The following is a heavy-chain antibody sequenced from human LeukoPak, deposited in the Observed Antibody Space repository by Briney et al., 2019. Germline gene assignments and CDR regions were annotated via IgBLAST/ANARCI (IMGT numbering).Heavy chain of an antibody. J-gene: IGHJ4*02. D-gene: IGHD2-2*01. V-gene: IGHV3-30*18. CDR2: ISYDGSNK. CDR3: AKGRGYCSSTSCYAHYFDY. Sequence: QPGRSLRLSCAASGFTFSSYGMHWVRQAPGKGLEWVAVISYDGSNKYYADSVKGRFTISRDNSKNTLYLQMNSLRAEDTAVYYCAKGRGYCSSTSCYAHYFDYWGQGTLVTVSS. CDR1: GFTFSSYG.